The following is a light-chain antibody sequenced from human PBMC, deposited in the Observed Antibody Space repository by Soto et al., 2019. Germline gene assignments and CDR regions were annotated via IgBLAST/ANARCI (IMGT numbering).Light chain of an antibody. J-gene: IGKJ1*01. Sequence: DIQLTQSPSTLSASVGDRVTLTCRASQSLNTRLAWYQQRPGKAPKLLIYDASTLESGVPSRFSGGGSGTEFTLTINNLQPDDLATYICQQYKSYSTFGRGTKVEI. V-gene: IGKV1-5*01. CDR3: QQYKSYST. CDR2: DAS. CDR1: QSLNTR.